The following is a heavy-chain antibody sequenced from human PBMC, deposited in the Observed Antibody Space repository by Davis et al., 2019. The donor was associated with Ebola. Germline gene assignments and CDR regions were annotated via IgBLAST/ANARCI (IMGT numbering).Heavy chain of an antibody. J-gene: IGHJ4*02. D-gene: IGHD3-10*01. CDR3: AKGGLWFGELPLYYFDY. Sequence: LSLTCAASGFTFSSYAMSWVRQAPGKGLEWVSAISGSGGSTYYADSVKGRFTISRDNSKNTLYLQMNSLRAEDTAVYYCAKGGLWFGELPLYYFDYWGQGTLVTVSS. CDR2: ISGSGGST. V-gene: IGHV3-23*01. CDR1: GFTFSSYA.